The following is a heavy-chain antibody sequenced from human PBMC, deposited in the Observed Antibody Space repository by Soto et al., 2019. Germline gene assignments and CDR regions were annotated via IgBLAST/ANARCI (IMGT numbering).Heavy chain of an antibody. V-gene: IGHV4-30-4*01. CDR3: ARAGYYGSGSCDY. D-gene: IGHD3-10*01. Sequence: SETLSLTCTVSGGSISSGDYYWSWIRQPPGKGLEWIGYIYYSGSTYYNPSLKSRVTISVDTSKNQFSLKLSSVTAADTAVYYCARAGYYGSGSCDYWGQGTLVTVSS. J-gene: IGHJ4*02. CDR1: GGSISSGDYY. CDR2: IYYSGST.